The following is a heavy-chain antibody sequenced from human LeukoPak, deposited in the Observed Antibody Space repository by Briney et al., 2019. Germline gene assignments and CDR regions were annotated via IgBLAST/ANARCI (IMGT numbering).Heavy chain of an antibody. CDR1: GYTFTGYY. Sequence: SVKVSCKASGYTFTGYYIHWVRQAPGQGLEWMGKMNPSGGTTTYAQKFQGRVTVTRDTPTSTVYMGMSSLRPEDTAVYYCAREESGGLFDYWGQGTLLTVSS. V-gene: IGHV1-46*01. CDR2: MNPSGGTT. CDR3: AREESGGLFDY. J-gene: IGHJ4*02. D-gene: IGHD3-16*01.